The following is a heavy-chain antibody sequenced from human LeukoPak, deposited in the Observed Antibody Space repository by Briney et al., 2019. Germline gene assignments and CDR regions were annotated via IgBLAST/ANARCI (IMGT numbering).Heavy chain of an antibody. D-gene: IGHD3-16*01. CDR3: AVWVGGDDFDI. V-gene: IGHV1-2*02. CDR1: GYTFTGYY. CDR2: INPDSGGT. J-gene: IGHJ3*02. Sequence: GASVKVSCKASGYTFTGYYMHWVRQAPGQGLECMGWINPDSGGTNYAQKFQGRVTMTRDTSISTAYMELSRLRSDDTAVYYCAVWVGGDDFDIWGQGTMVTVSS.